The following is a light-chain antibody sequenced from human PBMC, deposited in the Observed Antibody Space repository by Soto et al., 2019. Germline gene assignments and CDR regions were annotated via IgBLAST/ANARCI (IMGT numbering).Light chain of an antibody. V-gene: IGLV1-44*01. CDR1: SSNIGSNT. Sequence: QSVLTQPRSASGTPGQRVTISCSGSSSNIGSNTVNWYQQLPGTAPKLLISNNNQRPSGVPDRFSGSKSGTSASLAISGLQSEDEADYYCSSYTSSSTFVIFGGGTKLTVL. CDR2: NNN. J-gene: IGLJ2*01. CDR3: SSYTSSSTFVI.